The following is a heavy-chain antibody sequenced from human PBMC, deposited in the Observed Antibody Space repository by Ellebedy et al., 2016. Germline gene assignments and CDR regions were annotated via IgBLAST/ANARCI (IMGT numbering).Heavy chain of an antibody. CDR3: ARDIITGRPD. V-gene: IGHV3-53*01. CDR1: GFTVSSND. J-gene: IGHJ4*02. D-gene: IGHD3-10*01. CDR2: IYSGGST. Sequence: GGSLRLXXAASGFTVSSNDMSWVRQAPGKGLEWVSVIYSGGSTSYADSVKGRFTISRDNSKNTLYLQMNSLRDEDTAVYYCARDIITGRPDWGQGTLVTVSS.